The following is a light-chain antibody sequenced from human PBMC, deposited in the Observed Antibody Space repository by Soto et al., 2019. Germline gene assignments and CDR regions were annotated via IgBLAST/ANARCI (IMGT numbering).Light chain of an antibody. CDR1: SSDIGGYNY. CDR3: SSYTRGKTRL. V-gene: IGLV2-14*01. CDR2: EVN. Sequence: QSALTQPASVSGSPGQSITISCTGTSSDIGGYNYVSWYQKHQNEAPKLIIYEVNRRPSGVSGRFSGSKSGNTASLTISGLQPEDEAHYHCSSYTRGKTRLFGGGTKVTVL. J-gene: IGLJ2*01.